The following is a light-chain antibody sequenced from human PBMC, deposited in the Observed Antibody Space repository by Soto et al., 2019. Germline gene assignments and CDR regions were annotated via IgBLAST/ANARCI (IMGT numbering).Light chain of an antibody. CDR3: QQRNRWLRT. CDR2: EAS. Sequence: EIVLTQSPATLSLSPGERATLSCRASQSVSNYLAWYQQKPGQAPRLLMYEASKRATGIPARFSGSGSGTDFTLTINSLEPEDFAVYYWQQRNRWLRTCGQGTKLEIK. V-gene: IGKV3-11*01. J-gene: IGKJ2*01. CDR1: QSVSNY.